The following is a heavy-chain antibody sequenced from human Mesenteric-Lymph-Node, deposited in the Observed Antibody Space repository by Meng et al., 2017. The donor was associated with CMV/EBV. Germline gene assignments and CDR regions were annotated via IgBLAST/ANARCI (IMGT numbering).Heavy chain of an antibody. CDR3: ARDMYYVSSGFFGREDY. V-gene: IGHV3-7*01. Sequence: GESLKISCSASGFSFSDSWMAWVRQAPGKGLEWVANIKNDGSEKYYVNSVKGRFTISRDNAKNSLYLQMNSLRAEDTAVYYCARDMYYVSSGFFGREDYWGQGTLVTVSS. CDR2: IKNDGSEK. J-gene: IGHJ4*02. D-gene: IGHD3-22*01. CDR1: GFSFSDSW.